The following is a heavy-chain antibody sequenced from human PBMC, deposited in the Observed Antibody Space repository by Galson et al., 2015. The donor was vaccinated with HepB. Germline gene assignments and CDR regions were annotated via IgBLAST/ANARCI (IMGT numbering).Heavy chain of an antibody. D-gene: IGHD6-19*01. CDR2: IRSKANSYAT. CDR1: GFTFSGSA. CDR3: TRHSGAVASPNWFDP. Sequence: SLRLSCAASGFTFSGSAMHWVRQASGKGLEWVGRIRSKANSYATAYAASVKGRFTISRDDSKNTAYLQMNSLKTEDTAVYYCTRHSGAVASPNWFDPWGQGTLVTDSS. J-gene: IGHJ5*02. V-gene: IGHV3-73*01.